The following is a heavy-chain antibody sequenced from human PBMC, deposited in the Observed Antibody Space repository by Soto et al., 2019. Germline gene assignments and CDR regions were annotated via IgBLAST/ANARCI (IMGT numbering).Heavy chain of an antibody. J-gene: IGHJ3*01. CDR1: GFTFSDYS. V-gene: IGHV3-21*02. CDR3: AREEGYCNGGPCYRGAFDF. Sequence: DVQLVESGGGLVKPGGSPRLSCAASGFTFSDYSMLWVRQAPGKGLEWLTFIGNSTNPTFYADSVRGRFTSSRDNPKHSVYLQMNSLREEDTAVYFCAREEGYCNGGPCYRGAFDFWGQGTIVTVSS. D-gene: IGHD2-15*01. CDR2: IGNSTNPT.